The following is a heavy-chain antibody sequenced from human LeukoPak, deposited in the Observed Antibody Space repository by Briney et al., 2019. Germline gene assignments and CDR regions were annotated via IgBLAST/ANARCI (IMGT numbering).Heavy chain of an antibody. D-gene: IGHD3-22*01. CDR2: IWYDGSNK. CDR3: AKPTFSYYYDSSGYYSFDY. J-gene: IGHJ4*02. V-gene: IGHV3-33*06. CDR1: GFTFSSYG. Sequence: GGSLRLSCAASGFTFSSYGMHWVRQAPGKGLEWVAVIWYDGSNKYYADSVKGRFTISRDNSKNTLYLQMNSLRAEDTAVYYCAKPTFSYYYDSSGYYSFDYWGQGTLVTVSS.